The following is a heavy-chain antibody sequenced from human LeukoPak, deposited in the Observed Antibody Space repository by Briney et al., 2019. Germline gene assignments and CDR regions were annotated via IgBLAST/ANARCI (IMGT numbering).Heavy chain of an antibody. J-gene: IGHJ3*02. V-gene: IGHV3-7*04. D-gene: IGHD3-10*01. CDR2: TKQDGSEK. CDR3: ARDGVGAFDI. CDR1: GFTFSSYW. Sequence: PGGSLRLSCAASGFTFSSYWMNWVRQAPGKGLEWVANTKQDGSEKYSVDSLKGRFTISRDNAKNSLYLQMNSLRAEDTAVYYCARDGVGAFDIWGQGTMVTVSS.